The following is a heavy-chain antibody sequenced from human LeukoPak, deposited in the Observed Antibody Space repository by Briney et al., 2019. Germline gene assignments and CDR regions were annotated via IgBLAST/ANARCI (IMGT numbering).Heavy chain of an antibody. J-gene: IGHJ2*01. V-gene: IGHV4-59*01. D-gene: IGHD2-15*01. CDR3: ARGYCSGGSCHSGRYYFDF. CDR2: IFYSGST. Sequence: SETLSLTCAVDAGSISGCYWSWRRQPPGKGLEWIGYIFYSGSTNYSPSLKSRVAISVETSKNQFSLKLNSVTTADSDMYYCARGYCSGGSCHSGRYYFDFWGRGTLVTVSS. CDR1: AGSISGCY.